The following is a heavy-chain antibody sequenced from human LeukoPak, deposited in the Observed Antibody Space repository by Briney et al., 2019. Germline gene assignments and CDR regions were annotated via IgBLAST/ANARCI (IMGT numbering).Heavy chain of an antibody. J-gene: IGHJ5*02. V-gene: IGHV1-46*01. CDR1: AYTFTSYD. D-gene: IGHD4-17*01. CDR2: INPTGGST. CDR3: TRANYGVSFRGFDP. Sequence: ASVKVSCKASAYTFTSYDMQWVRQAPGQGLDWMGMINPTGGSTTYAQKFQGRVTMTRDTSTSTVYMELSSLSSEDTAVYYCTRANYGVSFRGFDPWGQGTQVTVSS.